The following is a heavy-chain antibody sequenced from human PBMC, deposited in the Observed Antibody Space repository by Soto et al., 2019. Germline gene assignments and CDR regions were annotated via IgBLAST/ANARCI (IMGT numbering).Heavy chain of an antibody. J-gene: IGHJ4*02. D-gene: IGHD3-22*01. CDR2: ISADNGDT. CDR1: GYSFDRYG. Sequence: ASVKVSCKASGYSFDRYGISWVRQAPGQRPEWMGWISADNGDTRFSQKVQGRLTLTTDTSTNTAYMDLRSLSSDDTAVYYCARDRSYYYETSGYPFDYWGQGTQATVSS. CDR3: ARDRSYYYETSGYPFDY. V-gene: IGHV1-18*01.